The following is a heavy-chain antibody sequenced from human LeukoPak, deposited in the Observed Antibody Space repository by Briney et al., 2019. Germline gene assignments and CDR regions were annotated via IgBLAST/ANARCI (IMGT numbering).Heavy chain of an antibody. D-gene: IGHD6-19*01. J-gene: IGHJ4*02. CDR2: ISSSSSYI. Sequence: PGGSLRLSCAASGFTFSSYSMNWVRQAPGKGLEWVSSISSSSSYIYYADSVKGRFTISRDNAKNSLYLQMNSLRAEDTAVYYCARVSEPEAVAVIEGVYFDYWGQGTLVTVSS. CDR3: ARVSEPEAVAVIEGVYFDY. CDR1: GFTFSSYS. V-gene: IGHV3-21*01.